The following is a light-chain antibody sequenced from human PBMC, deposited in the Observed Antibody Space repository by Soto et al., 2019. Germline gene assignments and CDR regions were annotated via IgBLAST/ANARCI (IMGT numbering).Light chain of an antibody. CDR2: AAS. V-gene: IGKV1-39*01. Sequence: DIQMTQSPSSLSVSVGDRVTITCRASQSITSYLNWYQQKPGKAPQLLIYAASSLQSGVPSRFSGSGSGTDFTLIISSLQPEDFATYFCQQSYTTPWTFGQGTKVDIK. CDR3: QQSYTTPWT. J-gene: IGKJ1*01. CDR1: QSITSY.